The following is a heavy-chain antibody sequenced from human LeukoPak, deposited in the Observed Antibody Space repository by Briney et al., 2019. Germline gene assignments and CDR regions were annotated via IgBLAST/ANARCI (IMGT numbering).Heavy chain of an antibody. D-gene: IGHD1-26*01. CDR2: IYHSGST. Sequence: SETLSLTCTVSGGSISSSSYYWGWIRQPPGKGLEWIGSIYHSGSTYYNPSLKSRVTISVDTSKNQFSLKLSSVTAAGTAVYYCARSSSVGATTSFDYWGQGTLVTVSS. V-gene: IGHV4-39*07. CDR1: GGSISSSSYY. CDR3: ARSSSVGATTSFDY. J-gene: IGHJ4*02.